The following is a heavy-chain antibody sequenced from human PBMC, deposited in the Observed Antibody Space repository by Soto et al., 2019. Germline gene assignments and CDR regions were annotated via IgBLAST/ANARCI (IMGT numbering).Heavy chain of an antibody. J-gene: IGHJ4*02. CDR3: ARRVGSGCFDY. V-gene: IGHV4-39*01. CDR1: GGSISSSSYY. Sequence: LSLTCTVSGGSISSSSYYWGWIRQPPGQGLEWIGSIYYSGSTYYNPSLKSRVTISVDTSKNQFSLKLSSVTAADTAVYYCARRVGSGCFDYWGQGTLVTVSS. CDR2: IYYSGST. D-gene: IGHD6-19*01.